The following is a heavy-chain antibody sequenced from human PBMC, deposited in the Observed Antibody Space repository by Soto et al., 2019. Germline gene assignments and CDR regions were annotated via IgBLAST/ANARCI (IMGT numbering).Heavy chain of an antibody. J-gene: IGHJ4*02. Sequence: PGGSLRLSCAASGFTFSSYAMHWVRQAPGKGLEWVAVISYDGSNKYYADSVKGRFTISRDNSRNTLYLQMNSLRAEDTAVYYCAREVADYVRRDFDYWGQGNLVTVSS. V-gene: IGHV3-30-3*01. CDR1: GFTFSSYA. D-gene: IGHD4-17*01. CDR2: ISYDGSNK. CDR3: AREVADYVRRDFDY.